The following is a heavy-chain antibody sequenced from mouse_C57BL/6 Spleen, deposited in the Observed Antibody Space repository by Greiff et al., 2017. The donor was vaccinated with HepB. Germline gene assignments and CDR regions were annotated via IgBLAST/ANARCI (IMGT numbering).Heavy chain of an antibody. CDR2: IDPSDSYT. CDR1: GYTFTSYW. CDR3: ARVDYDPYAMDY. V-gene: IGHV1-69*01. Sequence: QVQLQQPGAELVMPGASVKLSCKASGYTFTSYWMHWVKQRPGQGLEWIGEIDPSDSYTNYNQKFKGKSTLTVDKSSSTAYMQLSSLTSEDSACYYFARVDYDPYAMDYWSQGTSVTVSS. D-gene: IGHD2-4*01. J-gene: IGHJ4*01.